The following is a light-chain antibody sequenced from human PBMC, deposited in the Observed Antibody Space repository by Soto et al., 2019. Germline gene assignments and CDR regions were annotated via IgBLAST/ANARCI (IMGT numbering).Light chain of an antibody. J-gene: IGKJ1*01. CDR2: DAS. Sequence: VLTQSPGTLSLSPGEGATISCRASQSVASDLDWYLQKPGQPPRLLIYDASIWATGIPYRISGSGSERDFTLTISRLEPEDVAVYYCQQYLNSPRTFGQGTKLEIK. CDR3: QQYLNSPRT. CDR1: QSVASD. V-gene: IGKV3-20*01.